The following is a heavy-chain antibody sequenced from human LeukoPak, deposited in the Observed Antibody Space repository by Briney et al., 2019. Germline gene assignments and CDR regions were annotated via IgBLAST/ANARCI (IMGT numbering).Heavy chain of an antibody. Sequence: GASVKVSCKASGGTFSSYAISWVRQAPGQGLEWMGRIIPILGIANYAQKFQGRVTITADKSTSTAYMELSSLRSEDTAVYYCASARSSGWYSFDYWGQGTLVTVSS. V-gene: IGHV1-69*04. D-gene: IGHD6-19*01. CDR3: ASARSSGWYSFDY. J-gene: IGHJ4*02. CDR2: IIPILGIA. CDR1: GGTFSSYA.